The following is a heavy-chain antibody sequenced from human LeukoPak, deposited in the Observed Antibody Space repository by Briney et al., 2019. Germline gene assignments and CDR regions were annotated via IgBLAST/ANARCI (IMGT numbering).Heavy chain of an antibody. D-gene: IGHD3-10*01. CDR2: VSSTGSGT. CDR1: GFTFSTYG. Sequence: GGSLRLSCVASGFTFSTYGMSWVRQAPGKGLEWVAAVSSTGSGTYYPDSLKGRFIISRDNSQNTVFLQMNSLRPEDSAFYFCAKDGPLLWFGPTDAWGQGILVTVSS. J-gene: IGHJ5*02. CDR3: AKDGPLLWFGPTDA. V-gene: IGHV3-23*01.